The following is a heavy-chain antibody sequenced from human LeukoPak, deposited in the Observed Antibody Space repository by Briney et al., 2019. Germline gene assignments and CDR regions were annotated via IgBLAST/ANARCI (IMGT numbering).Heavy chain of an antibody. CDR1: GFTFSSYA. CDR2: ISYDGSNK. Sequence: GRSLRLSCAASGFTFSSYAMHWVRQAPGKGLEWVAVISYDGSNKYYADSVKGRFTISRDNSKNTLYLQMNSLRAEDTAVYYCARESSDYYGSGSQFDYWGQGTLVTVSS. D-gene: IGHD3-10*01. V-gene: IGHV3-30-3*01. CDR3: ARESSDYYGSGSQFDY. J-gene: IGHJ4*02.